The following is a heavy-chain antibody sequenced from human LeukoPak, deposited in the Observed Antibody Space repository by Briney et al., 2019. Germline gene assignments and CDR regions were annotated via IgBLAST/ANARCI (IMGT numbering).Heavy chain of an antibody. J-gene: IGHJ4*02. CDR3: AKDRYSTSSTFTVNPFDY. CDR2: ILFDGRDK. Sequence: GGSLRLSCAASGFTFSSYGMHWVRQAPGKGLQWVAFILFDGRDKYYADSVKGRFTISRDNSESTLDLQMNSLRVEDTAVYYCAKDRYSTSSTFTVNPFDYWGQGILVTVSS. D-gene: IGHD2-2*01. CDR1: GFTFSSYG. V-gene: IGHV3-30*02.